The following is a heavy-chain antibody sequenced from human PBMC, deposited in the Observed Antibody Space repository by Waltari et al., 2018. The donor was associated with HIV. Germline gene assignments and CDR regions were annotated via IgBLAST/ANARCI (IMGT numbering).Heavy chain of an antibody. CDR1: GFNFRDFV. Sequence: QVQLAESGGGVVQSGKSVRVSCTASGFNFRDFVIHWVRQAPHKGLECLGVIWSDTKTKFYEDSIKGRFSVSRDNSKNTTFLQIYALTPADTAIYYCSTGRSSVVAAPPVQWGRGT. CDR3: STGRSSVVAAPPVQ. V-gene: IGHV3-33*03. CDR2: IWSDTKTK. D-gene: IGHD2-21*01. J-gene: IGHJ2*01.